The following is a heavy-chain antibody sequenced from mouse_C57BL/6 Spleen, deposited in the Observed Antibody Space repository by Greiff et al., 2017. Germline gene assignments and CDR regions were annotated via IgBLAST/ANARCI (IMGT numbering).Heavy chain of an antibody. CDR1: GFTFSDYG. CDR2: ISSGSSTI. V-gene: IGHV5-17*01. D-gene: IGHD2-4*01. J-gene: IGHJ4*01. CDR3: ARDYDDPYCYAMDY. Sequence: EVMLVESGGGLVKPGGSLKLSCAASGFTFSDYGMHWVRQAPEKGLEWVAYISSGSSTIYYADTVKGRFTISRDNAKNTLFLQMTSLRSEDTSMYYCARDYDDPYCYAMDYWGQGTAVTV.